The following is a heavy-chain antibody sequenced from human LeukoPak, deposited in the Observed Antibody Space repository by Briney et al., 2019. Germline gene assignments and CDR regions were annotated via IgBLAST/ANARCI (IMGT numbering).Heavy chain of an antibody. CDR3: ALGGSYRHFDN. Sequence: ASVKVSCKASGNTFFGYYVNWVRQAPGQGLEWMGWINPNSGVTNSAQKFQGRVTMTSDTSIITAYMELRSLRSDDTAVCYCALGGSYRHFDNWGQGTLVTVSS. D-gene: IGHD3-16*02. J-gene: IGHJ4*02. V-gene: IGHV1-2*02. CDR2: INPNSGVT. CDR1: GNTFFGYY.